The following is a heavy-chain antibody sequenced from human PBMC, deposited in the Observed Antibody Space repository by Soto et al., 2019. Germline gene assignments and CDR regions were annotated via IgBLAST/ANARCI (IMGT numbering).Heavy chain of an antibody. CDR3: ARLHCDSPNCVPLDP. J-gene: IGHJ5*02. CDR2: IYYSGTS. Sequence: SETLSLTCTVSGGSISSGDYYWSWIRQPPGKGLEWIGSIYYSGTSPYNPSLKSRVTMSVDTSKKQLSLRLSSVTAADTAVYYCARLHCDSPNCVPLDPWGQGTLVTVSS. V-gene: IGHV4-39*01. D-gene: IGHD2-2*01. CDR1: GGSISSGDYY.